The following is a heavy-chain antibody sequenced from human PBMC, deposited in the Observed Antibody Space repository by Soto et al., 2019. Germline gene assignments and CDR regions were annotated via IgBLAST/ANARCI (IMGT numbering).Heavy chain of an antibody. D-gene: IGHD6-6*01. J-gene: IGHJ6*03. CDR3: ARARSSARYYYMDV. V-gene: IGHV4-4*02. CDR1: SGSISSSNW. Sequence: QVQLQESGPGLVKPSGTLSLTCAVSSGSISSSNWWSWVRQPPGKGLEWIGEIYHSGSTNYNPSLKSRVTIAVDKSENQFSLKLSSVTAADTAVYYCARARSSARYYYMDVWGKGTTVTVSS. CDR2: IYHSGST.